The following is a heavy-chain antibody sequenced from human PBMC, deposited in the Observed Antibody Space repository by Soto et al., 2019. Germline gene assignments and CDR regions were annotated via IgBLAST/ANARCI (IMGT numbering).Heavy chain of an antibody. V-gene: IGHV3-23*01. D-gene: IGHD6-19*01. CDR2: IGTGSRGT. J-gene: IGHJ5*02. Sequence: VGSLRRFSEDSGFTFTNFATSWVRQSPGEGLECVAAIGTGSRGTHDADSVEGRFTISREDSPNTLYLQMTSLTAADTAVYYCAAHRAPVARTRYYNPWLKVTPVT. CDR1: GFTFTNFA. CDR3: AAHRAPVARTRYYNP.